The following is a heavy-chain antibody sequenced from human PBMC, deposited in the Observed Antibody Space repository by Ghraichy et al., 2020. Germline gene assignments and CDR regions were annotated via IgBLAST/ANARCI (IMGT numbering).Heavy chain of an antibody. J-gene: IGHJ4*02. D-gene: IGHD1-26*01. CDR1: EFSFNKFW. CDR2: IKQGGGEK. CDR3: ARARGGWCTTTNCFAEYAEY. Sequence: GGSLRLSCVGSEFSFNKFWMSWVRQAPGKGLEWVASIKQGGGEKHYADSLKGRIAFSRDNTKNSLFLQMDSLRVDDTAVYYCARARGGWCTTTNCFAEYAEYWGEGTLVTVSS. V-gene: IGHV3-7*01.